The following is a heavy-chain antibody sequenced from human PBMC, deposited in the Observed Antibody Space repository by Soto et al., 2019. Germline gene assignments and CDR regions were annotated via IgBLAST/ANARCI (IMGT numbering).Heavy chain of an antibody. J-gene: IGHJ4*02. Sequence: GGSLRLSCAASGFTFSNYAMHWVRQAPGKGLEWVAVISFDGSNEYYADSVKGRFTISRDNSKNTLYLQLNSLRAEDTAVYYCARDQYDILTGYQSLNYFDYWGQGALVTVSS. CDR3: ARDQYDILTGYQSLNYFDY. CDR1: GFTFSNYA. CDR2: ISFDGSNE. V-gene: IGHV3-30-3*01. D-gene: IGHD3-9*01.